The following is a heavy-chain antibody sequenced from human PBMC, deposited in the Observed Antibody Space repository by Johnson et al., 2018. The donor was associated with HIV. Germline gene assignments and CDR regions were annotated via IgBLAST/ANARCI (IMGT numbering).Heavy chain of an antibody. CDR2: ISYDGSNK. CDR3: ARERGDSSRTAFDI. V-gene: IGHV3-30*03. J-gene: IGHJ3*02. Sequence: QVQLVESGGGLVRPGGSLRLSCAASGFIFSNNWMTWVRQAPGAGLEWVAVISYDGSNKYYADSVKGRFTISRDNSKNTLYLQMNSLSADATAGYYCARERGDSSRTAFDIWGQGTMGTVAS. CDR1: GFIFSNNW. D-gene: IGHD6-19*01.